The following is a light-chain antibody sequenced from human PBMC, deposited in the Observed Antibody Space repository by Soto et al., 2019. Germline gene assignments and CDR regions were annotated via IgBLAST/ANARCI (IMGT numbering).Light chain of an antibody. J-gene: IGKJ2*01. CDR2: GAS. V-gene: IGKV3-20*01. CDR1: PSVSSSY. CDR3: QQYGSSPYT. Sequence: EIVLTQSPGTLSLSPGERATLSCRASPSVSSSYFAWYQQKPGQAPRLLIYGASSRATGIPDRFSGSGSGTDFTLIISRLEPEDIAVYYCQQYGSSPYTFGQGTKLEIK.